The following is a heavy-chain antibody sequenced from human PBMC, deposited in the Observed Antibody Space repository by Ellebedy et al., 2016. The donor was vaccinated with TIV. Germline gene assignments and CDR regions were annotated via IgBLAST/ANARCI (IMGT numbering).Heavy chain of an antibody. V-gene: IGHV1-69*13. CDR2: IIPIFGAA. D-gene: IGHD6-13*01. CDR1: GYTFTGYY. J-gene: IGHJ4*02. CDR3: ARYSSWYEGYFDY. Sequence: ASVKVSCKASGYTFTGYYMHWVRQAPGQGLEWMGGIIPIFGAANYAQKFQGRVTITADESTGTAYMELSSLRAEDTAVYYCARYSSWYEGYFDYWGQGTLVTVSS.